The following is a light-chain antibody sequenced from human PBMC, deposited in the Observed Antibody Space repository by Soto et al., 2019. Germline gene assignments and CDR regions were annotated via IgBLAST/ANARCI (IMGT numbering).Light chain of an antibody. CDR1: QSVSGC. CDR2: EAS. Sequence: DIQMTQSPSTLSASVGDRVTITCRASQSVSGCLAWYQQNPGKAPKLLIYEASTMESGFPSRFSGSGSGTEFTLTISSLQPDDFATYYCQQYNKYLSWTFGQGTKVEIK. CDR3: QQYNKYLSWT. J-gene: IGKJ1*01. V-gene: IGKV1-5*03.